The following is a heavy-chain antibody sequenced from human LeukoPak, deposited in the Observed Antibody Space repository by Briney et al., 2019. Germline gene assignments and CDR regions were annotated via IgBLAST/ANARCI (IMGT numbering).Heavy chain of an antibody. CDR1: GFTFSNAW. Sequence: GGSLRLSCAASGFTFSNAWMSWVRQAPGKGLEWVGRIKSKIDGGTTDYAAPVKGRFTISRDDSKNTLYLQMNGLKTEDTALYYCTTARAASIVGATALDPWGHGTLVTVSS. V-gene: IGHV3-15*01. D-gene: IGHD1-26*01. J-gene: IGHJ5*02. CDR2: IKSKIDGGTT. CDR3: TTARAASIVGATALDP.